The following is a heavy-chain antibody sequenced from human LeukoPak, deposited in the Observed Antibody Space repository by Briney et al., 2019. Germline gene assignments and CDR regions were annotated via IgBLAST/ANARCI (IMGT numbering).Heavy chain of an antibody. D-gene: IGHD3-22*01. J-gene: IGHJ4*02. CDR2: IYPGDSDT. Sequence: GESLKISCKGSGYSFTSYWIGWVRQMPGKGLEWMGIIYPGDSDTRYSPSFQGQVTNSADKSISTAYLQWSSLKASDTAMYYCARESGNYYDSSGYSPFDYWGQGTLVTVSS. CDR3: ARESGNYYDSSGYSPFDY. CDR1: GYSFTSYW. V-gene: IGHV5-51*01.